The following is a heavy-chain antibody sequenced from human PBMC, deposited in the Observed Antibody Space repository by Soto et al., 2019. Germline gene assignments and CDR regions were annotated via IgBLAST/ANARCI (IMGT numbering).Heavy chain of an antibody. V-gene: IGHV3-11*01. Sequence: TGGSLRLSCAASGGPFSDCYMSWIRQAPGKGLEWVSYISSSGSTIYYADSVKGRFTISRDNAKNSLYLQMNSLKTEDTAVYYCTRGRITIFGVVIFDYWGQGTLVTVSS. CDR1: GGPFSDCY. CDR3: TRGRITIFGVVIFDY. J-gene: IGHJ4*02. CDR2: ISSSGSTI. D-gene: IGHD3-3*01.